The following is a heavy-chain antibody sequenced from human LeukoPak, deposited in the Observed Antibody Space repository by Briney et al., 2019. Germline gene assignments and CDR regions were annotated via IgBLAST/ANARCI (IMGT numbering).Heavy chain of an antibody. CDR1: GFTFSHYW. D-gene: IGHD3-10*02. V-gene: IGHV3-7*01. Sequence: TGGSLRLSCAASGFTFSHYWMSWVRQAPGKGLEWVANIKQDGSEIYYVDSVKGRFTISRDNAKNSLYLQTNSLRAEDTAVYYCAELGITMIGGVWGKGTTVTISS. CDR3: AELGITMIGGV. CDR2: IKQDGSEI. J-gene: IGHJ6*04.